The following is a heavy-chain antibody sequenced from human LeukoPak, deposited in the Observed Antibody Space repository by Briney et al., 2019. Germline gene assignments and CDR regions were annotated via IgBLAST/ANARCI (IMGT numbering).Heavy chain of an antibody. J-gene: IGHJ4*02. Sequence: GGSLRLSCAASGFTFSSYWMNWVRQAPGKGLEWVANIKRDGSEKYYVDSVKGRFTISRDNAKNSLSANEQPESRGHGCYCARGPYSDYWGQGTLVTVSS. CDR2: IKRDGSEK. V-gene: IGHV3-7*01. CDR1: GFTFSSYW. CDR3: ARGPYSDY.